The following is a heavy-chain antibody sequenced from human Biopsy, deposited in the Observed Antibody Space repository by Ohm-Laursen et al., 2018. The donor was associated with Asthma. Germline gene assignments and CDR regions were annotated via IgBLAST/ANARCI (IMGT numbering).Heavy chain of an antibody. V-gene: IGHV1-3*04. D-gene: IGHD3-9*01. CDR3: ARTYYDFLTGQVKDVFGV. J-gene: IGHJ3*01. CDR1: GYNFISFA. CDR2: VNTGNGDT. Sequence: SSVKVSCKVSGYNFISFAIHWVRQAPGQRLEWMGWVNTGNGDTKYSQKFQGRVTITRDTSASTAYMELRSLRSEDTATYYCARTYYDFLTGQVKDVFGVWGQGTMVTVSS.